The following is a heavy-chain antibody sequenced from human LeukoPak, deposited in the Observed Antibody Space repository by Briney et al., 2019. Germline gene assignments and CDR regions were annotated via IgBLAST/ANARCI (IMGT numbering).Heavy chain of an antibody. CDR3: ARHARDYYGDYLLGYYYYMDV. CDR1: GGSFSGYY. Sequence: SETLSLTCAVYGGSFSGYYWSWIRQPPGKGLEWIGEINHSGSTYYNPSLKSRVTISVDTSKNQFSLKLSSVTAADTAVYYCARHARDYYGDYLLGYYYYMDVWGKGTTVTISS. D-gene: IGHD4-17*01. J-gene: IGHJ6*03. CDR2: INHSGST. V-gene: IGHV4-34*01.